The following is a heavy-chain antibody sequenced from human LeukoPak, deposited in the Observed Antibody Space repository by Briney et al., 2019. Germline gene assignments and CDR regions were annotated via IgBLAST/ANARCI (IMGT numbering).Heavy chain of an antibody. V-gene: IGHV4-34*01. CDR2: INHRGST. J-gene: IGHJ6*04. CDR3: ARGLYYYGMDV. CDR1: GGSFSGYY. Sequence: SETLSLTCAVYGGSFSGYYWSWIRQPPGKGLEWIGEINHRGSTNYNPSLKSRVTISVDTSKNQFSLKLSSVTAADTAVYYCARGLYYYGMDVWGKGTTVTVSS.